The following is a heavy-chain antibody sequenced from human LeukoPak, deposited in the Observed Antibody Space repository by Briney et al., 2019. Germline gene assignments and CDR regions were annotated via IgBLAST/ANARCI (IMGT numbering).Heavy chain of an antibody. CDR3: ARDVKGWWELPYYYMDV. Sequence: PSETLSLTCTVSGGSISSYYWSWIRQPAGKGLEWIGRIYTSGSTYYNPSLKSRVTMSVDTSKNQFSLKLSSVTAADTAVYYCARDVKGWWELPYYYMDVWGKGTTVTVSS. J-gene: IGHJ6*03. D-gene: IGHD1-26*01. CDR2: IYTSGST. CDR1: GGSISSYY. V-gene: IGHV4-4*07.